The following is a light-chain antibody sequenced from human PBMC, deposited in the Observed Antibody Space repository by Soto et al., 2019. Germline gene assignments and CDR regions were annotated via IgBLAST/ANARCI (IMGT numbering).Light chain of an antibody. V-gene: IGLV2-14*01. CDR3: SSYTVSDTLV. CDR1: SSDVGDYNY. CDR2: DVS. Sequence: QSVLTQPASVSGSPGQSITISCTGTSSDVGDYNYVSWYQQFPGKAPKLMIYDVSNRPSGVSTRFSGSKSGNTASLTISGLQAEDEADYYCSSYTVSDTLVFGGGTKLTVL. J-gene: IGLJ2*01.